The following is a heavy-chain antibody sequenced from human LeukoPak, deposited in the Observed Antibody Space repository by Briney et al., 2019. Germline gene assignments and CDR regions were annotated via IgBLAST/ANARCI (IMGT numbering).Heavy chain of an antibody. Sequence: SQTLSLTCTVSGGSISSGDYYWSWIRQPPGKGLEWTGYTYYSGSTYYNPSLKSRVTISVDTSKNQFSLKLSSVTAADTAVYYCAREGTVTTKTPYAFDIWGQGTMVTVSS. CDR3: AREGTVTTKTPYAFDI. D-gene: IGHD4-17*01. V-gene: IGHV4-30-4*01. CDR1: GGSISSGDYY. CDR2: TYYSGST. J-gene: IGHJ3*02.